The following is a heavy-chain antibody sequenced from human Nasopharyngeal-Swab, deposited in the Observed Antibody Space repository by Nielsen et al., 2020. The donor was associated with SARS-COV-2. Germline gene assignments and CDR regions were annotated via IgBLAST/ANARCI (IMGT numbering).Heavy chain of an antibody. CDR1: GFTVSNSF. V-gene: IGHV3-53*01. CDR3: ARGNSGYDASPFDY. J-gene: IGHJ4*02. D-gene: IGHD5-12*01. CDR2: IYSGGAT. Sequence: GESLKISCAASGFTVSNSFMSWVRQAPGKGLEWVSVIYSGGATHYADSVKGRFTISRDNSKNTLYLQMNSLRAEDTAIYYCARGNSGYDASPFDYWGQGTLVTASS.